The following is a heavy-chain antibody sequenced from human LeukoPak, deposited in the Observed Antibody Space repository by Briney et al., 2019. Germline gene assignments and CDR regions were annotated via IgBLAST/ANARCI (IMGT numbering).Heavy chain of an antibody. CDR3: ARGIAVAANWFDP. V-gene: IGHV4-38-2*02. CDR1: GGSISSYY. Sequence: SETLSLTCTVSGGSISSYYWGWIRQSPGKGLEWIGSIYHSGSTYYNPSLKSRVTISLDTSKNQFSLKLSSVTAADTAVYPCARGIAVAANWFDPWGQGTLVTVSS. CDR2: IYHSGST. D-gene: IGHD6-19*01. J-gene: IGHJ5*02.